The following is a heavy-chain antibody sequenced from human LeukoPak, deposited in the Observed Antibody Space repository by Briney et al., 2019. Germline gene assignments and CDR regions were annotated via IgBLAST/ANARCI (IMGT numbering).Heavy chain of an antibody. Sequence: SETLSLTCTVSGGSISSYYWSWIRQPPGKGLEWIGYIYYSGSTNYNPSLKSRVTISVDTSKNQFSLKLSSVTAADTAVYYCARHPIEIAVAGGFDYWGQGTVVTVSS. CDR1: GGSISSYY. V-gene: IGHV4-59*08. CDR2: IYYSGST. CDR3: ARHPIEIAVAGGFDY. J-gene: IGHJ4*02. D-gene: IGHD6-19*01.